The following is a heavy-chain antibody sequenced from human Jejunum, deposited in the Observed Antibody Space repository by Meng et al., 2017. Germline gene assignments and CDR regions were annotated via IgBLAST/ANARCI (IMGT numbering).Heavy chain of an antibody. CDR2: INTDTRNP. CDR1: GYTFTNHA. Sequence: VQLVQSASELKEPGASVKVSCKASGYTFTNHAMHWVRQAPGQGLEWMGWINTDTRNPTYAQGFTGRFVFSLDTSVSTAYLHISSLKAEDTALYYCSRGRGCCTCGSCSLADWGPGTLVTVSS. D-gene: IGHD2-15*01. J-gene: IGHJ4*02. V-gene: IGHV7-4-1*02. CDR3: SRGRGCCTCGSCSLAD.